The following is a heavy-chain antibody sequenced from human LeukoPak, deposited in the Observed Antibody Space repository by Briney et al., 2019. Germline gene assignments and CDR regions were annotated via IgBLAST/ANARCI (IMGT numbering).Heavy chain of an antibody. CDR2: LYSGGNT. V-gene: IGHV3-66*04. CDR1: GFTVSSDF. Sequence: GGSLRLSCAASGFTVSSDFIIWVRQAPGRGLEWVSILYSGGNTYYGGSVKGRFTISRDNSKNTLYLQMNSLRAEDTAVYYCARQRGTTVTTYQVYWGQGTLVTVSS. CDR3: ARQRGTTVTTYQVY. D-gene: IGHD4-17*01. J-gene: IGHJ4*02.